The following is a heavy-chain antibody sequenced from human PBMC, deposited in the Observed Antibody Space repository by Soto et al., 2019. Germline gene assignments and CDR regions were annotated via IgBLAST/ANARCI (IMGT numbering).Heavy chain of an antibody. CDR1: GFTFSSFA. D-gene: IGHD4-17*01. J-gene: IGHJ4*02. CDR2: LTGSGDST. Sequence: EVQLLESGGGLVQPGGSLRLSCAASGFTFSSFAMTWVRQAPGKGLEWVSSLTGSGDSTYYADSVKGRFTISRDNSKNALDLKMRSVRADETVLYYCAKGTGVTTGDMAYWGQGTLVTVSS. CDR3: AKGTGVTTGDMAY. V-gene: IGHV3-23*01.